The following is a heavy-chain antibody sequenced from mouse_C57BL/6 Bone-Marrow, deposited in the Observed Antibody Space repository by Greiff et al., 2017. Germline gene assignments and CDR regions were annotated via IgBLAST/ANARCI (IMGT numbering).Heavy chain of an antibody. Sequence: QVQLQQPGAELVMPGASVKLSCKASGYTFTSYWMHWVKQRPGQGLEWIGEIDPSDSYTNYNQKFKGKSTLTVDKSSSTAYMQLSSLTSEDSAVYYCARLGGDYYTWFAYWGQGTLVTVSA. CDR1: GYTFTSYW. D-gene: IGHD1-1*01. J-gene: IGHJ3*01. CDR2: IDPSDSYT. CDR3: ARLGGDYYTWFAY. V-gene: IGHV1-69*01.